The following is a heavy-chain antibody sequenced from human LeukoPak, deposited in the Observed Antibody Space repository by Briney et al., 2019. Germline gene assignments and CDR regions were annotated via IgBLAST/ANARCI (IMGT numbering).Heavy chain of an antibody. J-gene: IGHJ6*03. Sequence: GASVKVSCKASGYTFTSYGISWVRQAPGQGLEWMGWISAYNGNTNYAQKLQGRVTMTTDTSTSTAYMELRSLRSDDTAVYYCARNYYDFWSGYYRYVWGSHYYMDVWGKGTTVTVSS. V-gene: IGHV1-18*01. CDR3: ARNYYDFWSGYYRYVWGSHYYMDV. D-gene: IGHD3-3*01. CDR2: ISAYNGNT. CDR1: GYTFTSYG.